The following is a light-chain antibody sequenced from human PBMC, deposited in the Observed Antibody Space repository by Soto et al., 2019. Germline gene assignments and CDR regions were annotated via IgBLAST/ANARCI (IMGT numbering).Light chain of an antibody. J-gene: IGLJ3*02. V-gene: IGLV2-14*01. CDR3: NSYTSTFTWV. CDR2: NVN. CDR1: SSDVGGYDF. Sequence: QSALTQPASVSGSPGQSITISCTGTSSDVGGYDFVSWFQQHPGKAPKLMIYNVNNRPSGVSNRFSGSKSGNTASLTISGLQAEDEAHYYCNSYTSTFTWVFGGRTKLTVL.